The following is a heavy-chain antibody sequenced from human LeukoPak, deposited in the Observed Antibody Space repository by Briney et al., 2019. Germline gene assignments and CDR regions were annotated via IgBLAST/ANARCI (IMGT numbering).Heavy chain of an antibody. CDR1: TFNVSDTF. CDR3: ARGPPFDP. Sequence: GGSLRLSCVGLTFNVSDTFMSWVRQAPGKGLDWVSTMYTGGGTDYADSVKGRFTISRDSSKNTVYLQMNSLRDEDTAVYYCARGPPFDPWGQGTLVTVSS. J-gene: IGHJ5*02. CDR2: MYTGGGT. V-gene: IGHV3-66*01.